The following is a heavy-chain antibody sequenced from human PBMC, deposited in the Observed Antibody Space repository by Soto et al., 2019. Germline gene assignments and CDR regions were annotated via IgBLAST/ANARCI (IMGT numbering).Heavy chain of an antibody. D-gene: IGHD3-3*01. V-gene: IGHV3-74*03. CDR1: GFTFSSHW. J-gene: IGHJ4*02. CDR3: ARAHYDFWNGAESDY. CDR2: INSDGSII. Sequence: EVQLVESGGGLVQPGGSLRLSCAASGFTFSSHWMHWVRQAPGKGLVWVSRINSDGSIITYADSVKGRFTISRDNAKNTLYLQINSLRAEDTAVYYCARAHYDFWNGAESDYWGQGTLVTVSS.